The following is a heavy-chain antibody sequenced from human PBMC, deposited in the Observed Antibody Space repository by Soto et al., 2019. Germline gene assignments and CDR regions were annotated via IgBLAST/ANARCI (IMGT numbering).Heavy chain of an antibody. CDR3: ARDIAVAGTDGMDV. Sequence: ASETLSLTCTVSCGSVSSGSYYWSWIRQPPGKGLEWIGYIYYSGSTNYNPSLKSRVTISVDTSKNQFSLKLSSVTAADTAVYYCARDIAVAGTDGMDVWGQGTTVTVSS. CDR1: CGSVSSGSYY. D-gene: IGHD6-19*01. CDR2: IYYSGST. V-gene: IGHV4-61*01. J-gene: IGHJ6*02.